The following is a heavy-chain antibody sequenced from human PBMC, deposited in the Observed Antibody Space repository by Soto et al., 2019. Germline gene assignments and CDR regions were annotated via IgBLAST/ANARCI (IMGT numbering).Heavy chain of an antibody. CDR1: GGTFSSYT. Sequence: QVQLVQSGAEVKKPGSSVNVSCKASGGTFSSYTISWVRQAPGQGLEWMGRIIPILGIANYAQKFQGRVTITADKSTSTAYMELSSLRSEDTAVYYCARASYNTGDAFDIWGQGTMVTVSS. CDR3: ARASYNTGDAFDI. D-gene: IGHD1-26*01. V-gene: IGHV1-69*02. CDR2: IIPILGIA. J-gene: IGHJ3*02.